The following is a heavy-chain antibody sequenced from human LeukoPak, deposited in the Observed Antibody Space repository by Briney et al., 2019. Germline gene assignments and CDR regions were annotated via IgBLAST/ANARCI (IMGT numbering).Heavy chain of an antibody. Sequence: PGGSLRLSCAASGFTFSDYYMSWMRQAPGKGLEWVSYISSSGSTIYYADSVKGRFTISRDNAKNSLYLQMNSLRAEDTAVYYCARDPVVPAANPEENYYYYYGMDVWGQGTTVTVSS. V-gene: IGHV3-11*01. D-gene: IGHD2-2*01. CDR3: ARDPVVPAANPEENYYYYYGMDV. J-gene: IGHJ6*02. CDR1: GFTFSDYY. CDR2: ISSSGSTI.